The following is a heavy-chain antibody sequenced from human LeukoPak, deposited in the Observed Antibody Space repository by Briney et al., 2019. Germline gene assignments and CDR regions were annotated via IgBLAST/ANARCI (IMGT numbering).Heavy chain of an antibody. CDR3: ARVEARSRLMNRNWFDP. CDR1: GGSISSYY. D-gene: IGHD3-16*01. J-gene: IGHJ5*02. CDR2: IYYSGST. V-gene: IGHV4-59*01. Sequence: SETLSLTCTVSGGSISSYYWSWIRQPPGKGPEWIGYIYYSGSTNYNPSLKSRVTISVDTSKNQFSLKLSSVTAADTAVYYCARVEARSRLMNRNWFDPWGQGTLVTVSS.